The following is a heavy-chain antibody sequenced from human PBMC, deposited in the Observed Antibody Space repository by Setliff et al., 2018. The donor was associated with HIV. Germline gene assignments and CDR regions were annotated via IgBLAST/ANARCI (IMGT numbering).Heavy chain of an antibody. CDR2: INVGKGDT. CDR1: GYTFTTYS. Sequence: RASVKVSCKASGYTFTTYSLHWVRQAPGQSLEWMGWINVGKGDTKSSQKFQGRITVTADSSTTTAYMELRSLRSDDTAVYYCARDWNYFGSGNNAFDIWGQGTMVTVSS. V-gene: IGHV1-3*01. CDR3: ARDWNYFGSGNNAFDI. D-gene: IGHD3-10*01. J-gene: IGHJ3*02.